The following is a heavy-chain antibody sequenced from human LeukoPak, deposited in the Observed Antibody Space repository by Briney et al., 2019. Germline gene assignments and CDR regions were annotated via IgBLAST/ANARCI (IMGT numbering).Heavy chain of an antibody. Sequence: GGSLRLSCAASGFTFINNWMSWVRQAPGKGLEWVADIKQDGGEKHYVDSVKGRFTISRDNAKNSLYLQMNSLRAEDTAVYYCARDTGWISVAGSTAWFDAWCQGTLVTVSS. CDR3: ARDTGWISVAGSTAWFDA. D-gene: IGHD6-19*01. J-gene: IGHJ5*02. V-gene: IGHV3-7*01. CDR1: GFTFINNW. CDR2: IKQDGGEK.